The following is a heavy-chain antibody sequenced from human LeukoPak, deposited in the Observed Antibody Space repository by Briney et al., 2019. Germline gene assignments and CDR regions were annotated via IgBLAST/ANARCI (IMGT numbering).Heavy chain of an antibody. J-gene: IGHJ4*02. CDR1: GYTFTGCY. CDR2: INPNSGGT. D-gene: IGHD1-7*01. V-gene: IGHV1-2*06. CDR3: ASITGTTEPRDY. Sequence: ASVKVSCKASGYTFTGCYMHWVRQAPGQGLEWMGRINPNSGGTNYAQKFQGRVTMTRDTSISTAYMELSRLRSDDTAVYYCASITGTTEPRDYWGQGTLVTVSS.